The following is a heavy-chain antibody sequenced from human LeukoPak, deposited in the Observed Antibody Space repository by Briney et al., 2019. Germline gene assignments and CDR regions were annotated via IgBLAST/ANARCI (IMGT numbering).Heavy chain of an antibody. CDR2: IRYDGSKK. Sequence: GGSLRLSCAASGFTFSSYAMNWVRQAPGKGLEWVAFIRYDGSKKYSADSVKGRFTISRDNSKTTLYLQMNSLRAEDTAVYYCARDPAGYSGYDYFDYWGQGTLVTVSS. J-gene: IGHJ4*02. CDR3: ARDPAGYSGYDYFDY. CDR1: GFTFSSYA. D-gene: IGHD5-12*01. V-gene: IGHV3-30*02.